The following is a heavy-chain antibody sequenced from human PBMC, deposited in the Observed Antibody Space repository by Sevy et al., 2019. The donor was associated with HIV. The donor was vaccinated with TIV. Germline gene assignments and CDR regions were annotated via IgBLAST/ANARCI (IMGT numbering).Heavy chain of an antibody. CDR1: GYTFTSYW. CDR2: IYPGDSDT. D-gene: IGHD6-19*01. CDR3: ARRDLLAGSDY. J-gene: IGHJ4*02. V-gene: IGHV5-51*01. Sequence: GESLKISCKGSGYTFTSYWIAWVRQMPGKGLEWMGIIYPGDSDTRYSQSFEGQVTISADKSITTAYLQWSSLKASDTAVYYCARRDLLAGSDYWGQGTLVTVSS.